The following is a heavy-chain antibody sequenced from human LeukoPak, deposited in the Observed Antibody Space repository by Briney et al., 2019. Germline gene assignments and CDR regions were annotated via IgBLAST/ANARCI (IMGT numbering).Heavy chain of an antibody. CDR2: IKEDVSEK. D-gene: IGHD4-17*01. CDR1: GFTFNTHW. J-gene: IGHJ2*01. CDR3: ARDRHGDTGDWYCDL. Sequence: GGSLRLSCAAFGFTFNTHWMSWVRQAPGKGLEWVANIKEDVSEKYYVDSVKGRFTISRDNAQNSLYLQMNSLRVEDTAVYYCARDRHGDTGDWYCDLWGRGTLGTVSS. V-gene: IGHV3-7*01.